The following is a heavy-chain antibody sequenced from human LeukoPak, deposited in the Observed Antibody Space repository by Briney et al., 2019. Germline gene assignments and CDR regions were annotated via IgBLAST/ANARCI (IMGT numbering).Heavy chain of an antibody. V-gene: IGHV3-15*01. J-gene: IGHJ4*02. CDR2: IKSKTDGGTT. CDR1: GFTFSNAW. Sequence: PGGSLRLSCAASGFTFSNAWMSWVRQAPGKGLEWVGRIKSKTDGGTTDYAAPVKGRFTISRDDSKNTPYLQMNSLKTEDTAVYYCTTGLTMVRGVNWGQGTLVTVSS. D-gene: IGHD3-10*01. CDR3: TTGLTMVRGVN.